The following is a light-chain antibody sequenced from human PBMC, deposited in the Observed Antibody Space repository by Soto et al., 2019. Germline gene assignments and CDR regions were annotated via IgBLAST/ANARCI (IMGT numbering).Light chain of an antibody. V-gene: IGLV1-40*01. J-gene: IGLJ1*01. CDR1: SSNIGAGYD. Sequence: QSVLTQPPSVSGAPGQMVTISCTGSSSNIGAGYDVHWYQQLPGIAPKLMIYEVSNRPSGVSNRFSGSQSGNTASLTISGLQAEDEANYYCSSYTTSNTPLYVFGTGTKVTVL. CDR3: SSYTTSNTPLYV. CDR2: EVS.